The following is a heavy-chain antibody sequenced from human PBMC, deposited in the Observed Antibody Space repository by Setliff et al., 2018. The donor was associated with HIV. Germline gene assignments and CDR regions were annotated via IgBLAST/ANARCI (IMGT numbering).Heavy chain of an antibody. CDR2: IKSQADGATT. Sequence: PGGSLRLSCAASGFSFSHAWMSWVRQAPGKGLEWVGRIKSQADGATTDYAAPVKGRFIISRDDSKNTLYLQLNSLKTEDTAVYYCTTGALQYFDWLLFPEFDYWGQGTLVTVSS. D-gene: IGHD3-9*01. V-gene: IGHV3-15*01. J-gene: IGHJ4*02. CDR3: TTGALQYFDWLLFPEFDY. CDR1: GFSFSHAW.